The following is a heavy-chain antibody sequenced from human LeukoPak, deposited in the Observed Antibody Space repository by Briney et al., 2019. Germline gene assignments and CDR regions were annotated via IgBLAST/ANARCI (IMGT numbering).Heavy chain of an antibody. CDR2: ISYDGSNK. Sequence: GGSLRLSCAASGFTFSSYAIHWVRQAPGKGLEWVAVISYDGSNKNYADSVKGRFTISRDNSKNTLYLQMNSLRAEDTAVYYCAKDRLYSGLDYWGQGTLVTVSS. J-gene: IGHJ4*02. D-gene: IGHD1-26*01. CDR3: AKDRLYSGLDY. V-gene: IGHV3-30*04. CDR1: GFTFSSYA.